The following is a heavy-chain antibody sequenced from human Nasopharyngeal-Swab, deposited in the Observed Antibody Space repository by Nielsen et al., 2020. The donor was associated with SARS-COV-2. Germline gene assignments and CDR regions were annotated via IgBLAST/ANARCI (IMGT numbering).Heavy chain of an antibody. V-gene: IGHV4-34*01. CDR3: ARAGDLTAYYSYYMDV. CDR2: VNHSGST. J-gene: IGHJ6*03. CDR1: GGSFSGYY. D-gene: IGHD2-21*02. Sequence: GSLRLSCAVYGGSFSGYYWSWIRQPPGKGLEWIGEVNHSGSTHYNPSLKSRVTISVDTSNNQFSLKLSSVTAADTALYYCARAGDLTAYYSYYMDVWGNGTTVTRLL.